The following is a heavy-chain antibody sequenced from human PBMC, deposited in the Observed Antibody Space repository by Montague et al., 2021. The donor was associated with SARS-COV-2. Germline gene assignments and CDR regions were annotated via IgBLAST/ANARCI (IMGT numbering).Heavy chain of an antibody. CDR2: N. D-gene: IGHD1-26*01. CDR3: SRTSASSDY. V-gene: IGHV6-1*01. J-gene: IGHJ4*02. Sequence: NDYAVSVKSRITINPDTSKNQISQQLNSVTPEDTAVYYCSRTSASSDYWGQGTLVTVSS.